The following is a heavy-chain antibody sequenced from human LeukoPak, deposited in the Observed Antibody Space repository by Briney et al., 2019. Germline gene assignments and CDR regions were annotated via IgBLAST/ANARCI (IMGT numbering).Heavy chain of an antibody. D-gene: IGHD5-12*01. CDR3: ARERRSGYVSYYYMDV. CDR1: GGSISSYY. J-gene: IGHJ6*03. Sequence: SETLSLTCTVSGGSISSYYWSWIRQPPGKGLEWIGYIYYSGSTNYNPSLKSRATISVDTSKNQFSLKLSSVTAADTAVYYCARERRSGYVSYYYMDVWGKGTTVTVSS. V-gene: IGHV4-59*01. CDR2: IYYSGST.